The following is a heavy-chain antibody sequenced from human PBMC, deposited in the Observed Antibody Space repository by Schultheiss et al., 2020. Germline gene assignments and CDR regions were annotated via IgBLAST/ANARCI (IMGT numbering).Heavy chain of an antibody. CDR3: ARDFMAARLSARTEYFQH. V-gene: IGHV3-33*01. Sequence: GGSLRLSCAASGFTFSRYGMHWVRQAPGKGLEWVAVIWYDGSNKYYADSVKGRFTISRDNSKNTLYLQMNSLRAEDTAVYYCARDFMAARLSARTEYFQHWGQGTLVTVSS. CDR2: IWYDGSNK. J-gene: IGHJ1*01. CDR1: GFTFSRYG. D-gene: IGHD6-6*01.